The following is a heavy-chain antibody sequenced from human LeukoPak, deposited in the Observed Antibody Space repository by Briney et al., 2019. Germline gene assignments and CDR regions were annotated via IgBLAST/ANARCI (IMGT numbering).Heavy chain of an antibody. CDR3: ARTRIVADNWFDP. D-gene: IGHD2-15*01. J-gene: IGHJ5*02. Sequence: SETLSLTCTVSGGSISSYYWSWIRQPPGKGLEWIGYIYHSGSTYYNPSLKSRVTISVDRSKNQFSLKLSSVTAADTAVYYCARTRIVADNWFDPWGQGTLVTVSS. CDR1: GGSISSYY. V-gene: IGHV4-59*12. CDR2: IYHSGST.